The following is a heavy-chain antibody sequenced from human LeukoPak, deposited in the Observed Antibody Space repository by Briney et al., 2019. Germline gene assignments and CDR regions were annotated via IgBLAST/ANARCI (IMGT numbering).Heavy chain of an antibody. CDR3: ARDGVTMVRGVKVLDYYYYYMDV. V-gene: IGHV3-7*01. J-gene: IGHJ6*03. Sequence: PGGSLRLSCAASGFIFSGYWMTWVRQAPGKGLEWVANINQAGSERYYVDSVKGRFTISRDNAKNSLYLQMNSLRAEDTAVYYCARDGVTMVRGVKVLDYYYYYMDVWGKGTTVTISS. CDR2: INQAGSER. CDR1: GFIFSGYW. D-gene: IGHD3-10*01.